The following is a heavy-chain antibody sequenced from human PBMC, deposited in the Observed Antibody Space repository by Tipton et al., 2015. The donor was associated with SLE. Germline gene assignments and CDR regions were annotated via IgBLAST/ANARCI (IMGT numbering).Heavy chain of an antibody. CDR3: ARDAEGGRWYFDL. Sequence: TLSLTCTVSGGSISSHFWSWIRQPPGKGLEWIGYIYYSGSTNYNPSLKSRVTISVDTSKNQFSLKLSSVTAADTAFYYCARDAEGGRWYFDLWGRGTLVTVSS. V-gene: IGHV4-59*11. CDR2: IYYSGST. CDR1: GGSISSHF. J-gene: IGHJ2*01. D-gene: IGHD2-15*01.